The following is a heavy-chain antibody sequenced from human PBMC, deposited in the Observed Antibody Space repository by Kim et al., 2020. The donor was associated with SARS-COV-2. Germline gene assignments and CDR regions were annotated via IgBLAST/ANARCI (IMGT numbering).Heavy chain of an antibody. D-gene: IGHD6-19*01. CDR1: GFTFSSYS. CDR3: ASWYSSGWNLNHYYGMDV. CDR2: ISSSSSYI. V-gene: IGHV3-21*01. Sequence: GGSLRLSCAASGFTFSSYSMNWVRQAPGKGLEWVSSISSSSSYIYYADSVKGRFTISRDNAKNSLYLQMNSLRAEDTAVYYCASWYSSGWNLNHYYGMDVWGQGTTVTVSS. J-gene: IGHJ6*02.